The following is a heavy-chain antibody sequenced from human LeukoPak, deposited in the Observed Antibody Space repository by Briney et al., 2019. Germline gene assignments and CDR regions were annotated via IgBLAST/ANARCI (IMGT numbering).Heavy chain of an antibody. CDR1: GGSFSGYY. J-gene: IGHJ4*02. CDR3: ARVRTIKEYGSGSYSLLDY. V-gene: IGHV4-34*01. Sequence: PSETLSLTCAVYGGSFSGYYWSWIRQPPGKGLEWIGEINHSGSTNYNPSLKSRVTISVDTSKNQFSLKLSSVTAADTAVYYCARVRTIKEYGSGSYSLLDYWGQGTLVTVSS. D-gene: IGHD3-10*01. CDR2: INHSGST.